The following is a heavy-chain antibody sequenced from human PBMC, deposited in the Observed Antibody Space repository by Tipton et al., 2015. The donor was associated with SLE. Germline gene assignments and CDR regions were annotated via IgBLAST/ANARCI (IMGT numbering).Heavy chain of an antibody. CDR3: ARAQSSRFSGYYYYYMDV. CDR1: GGSISSCY. CDR2: IYYSGST. Sequence: TLSLTCTVSGGSISSCYWSWIRQPPGKGLEWIGYIYYSGSTNYNPSLKSRVTISVDTSKNQFSLKLSSVTAADTAVYYCARAQSSRFSGYYYYYMDVWGKGTTVTVSS. V-gene: IGHV4-59*01. J-gene: IGHJ6*03. D-gene: IGHD3-3*01.